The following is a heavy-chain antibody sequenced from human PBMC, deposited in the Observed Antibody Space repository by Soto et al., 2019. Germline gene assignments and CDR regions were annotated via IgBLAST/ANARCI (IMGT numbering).Heavy chain of an antibody. CDR3: ASYGSGSYRPIDY. CDR1: GGTFSSYT. D-gene: IGHD3-10*01. V-gene: IGHV1-69*02. J-gene: IGHJ4*02. Sequence: QVQLVQSGAEVKKPGSSVKVSCKASGGTFSSYTISWVRQAPGQGLEWMGRIIPILGIANYAQKFQGRVTITADKSTSTAYMELSSLRSEDTAVYYCASYGSGSYRPIDYWGQGTLVTVSS. CDR2: IIPILGIA.